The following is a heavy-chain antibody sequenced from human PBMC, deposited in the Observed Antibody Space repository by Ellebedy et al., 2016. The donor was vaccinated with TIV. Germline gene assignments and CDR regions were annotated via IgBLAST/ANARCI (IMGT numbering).Heavy chain of an antibody. J-gene: IGHJ6*02. CDR2: ISYDGSNK. CDR3: ARALGDPDYYYYYGMDV. V-gene: IGHV3-30*04. CDR1: GFTFSSYA. Sequence: GGSLRLSXAASGFTFSSYAMHWVRQAPGKGLEWVAVISYDGSNKYYADSVKGRFTISRDNSKNTLYLQMNSLRAEDTAVYYCARALGDPDYYYYYGMDVWGQGTTVTVSS. D-gene: IGHD3-16*01.